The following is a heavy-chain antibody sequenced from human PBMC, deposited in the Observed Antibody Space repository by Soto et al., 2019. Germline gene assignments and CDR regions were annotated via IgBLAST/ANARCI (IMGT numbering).Heavy chain of an antibody. Sequence: SETLSLTCAVSGGSISSGGYSWSWIRQPPGKGLEWIGYIYHSGSTYYNPSLKSRVTISVDRSKNQFSLKLSSVTAADTAVYYCARGRGFGQAGDYYGMDVWGQGTTVTVSS. CDR2: IYHSGST. CDR3: ARGRGFGQAGDYYGMDV. D-gene: IGHD3-10*01. V-gene: IGHV4-30-2*01. CDR1: GGSISSGGYS. J-gene: IGHJ6*02.